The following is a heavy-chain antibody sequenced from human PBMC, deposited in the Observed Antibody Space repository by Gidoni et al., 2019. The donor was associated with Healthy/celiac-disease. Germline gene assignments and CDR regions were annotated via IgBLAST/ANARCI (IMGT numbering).Heavy chain of an antibody. CDR2: IRSSGSTI. CDR1: GFTFSSYE. CDR3: AREFGFRGFDP. J-gene: IGHJ5*02. D-gene: IGHD3-10*01. V-gene: IGHV3-48*03. Sequence: EVQLVESGGGLVQPGGSLRLSCSASGFTFSSYEMNWVRQAPRKGLEWVSYIRSSGSTIYYADSVKGRFTISRDNAKNSLYLQMKSLRVEDTAVYYCAREFGFRGFDPWGQGTLVTVSS.